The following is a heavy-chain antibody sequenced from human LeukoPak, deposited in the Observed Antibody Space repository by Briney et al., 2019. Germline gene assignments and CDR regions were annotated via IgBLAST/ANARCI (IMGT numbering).Heavy chain of an antibody. CDR3: AKDGRKNYYDSSGYYYAHFDY. Sequence: PGGSLRLSCAASGFTFSSYNMNWVRQAPGKGLEWVSSITSGSSYIYYADSVKGRFTISRDNAKNSLYLQMNSLRAEDTAVYYCAKDGRKNYYDSSGYYYAHFDYWGQGTLVTVSS. J-gene: IGHJ4*02. D-gene: IGHD3-22*01. CDR2: ITSGSSYI. V-gene: IGHV3-21*01. CDR1: GFTFSSYN.